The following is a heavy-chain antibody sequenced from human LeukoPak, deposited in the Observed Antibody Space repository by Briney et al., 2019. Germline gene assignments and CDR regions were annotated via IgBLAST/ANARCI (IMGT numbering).Heavy chain of an antibody. J-gene: IGHJ4*02. D-gene: IGHD5-12*01. CDR2: IYYSGST. V-gene: IGHV4-59*01. CDR1: GGSISSYY. CDR3: ARATSGYDSKAFDY. Sequence: SETLSLTCTVSGGSISSYYWSWIRQPPGKGLEWIGYIYYSGSTNYNPSLKSRVTISVDTSKNQFSLKLSSVTAADTAVYYCARATSGYDSKAFDYWGQGTLVTVSS.